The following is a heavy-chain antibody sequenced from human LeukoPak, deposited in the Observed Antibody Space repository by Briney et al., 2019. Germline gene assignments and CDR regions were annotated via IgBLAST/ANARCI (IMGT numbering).Heavy chain of an antibody. CDR3: ARHADCIGDCYRN. Sequence: SETLSLICTVSGGSIRRDGDLWGWIRQPPGKGLEWIGTISHGGRTYYNPSPKSRVTISVETTKNQFSLKLSSVTATDTAVYYCARHADCIGDCYRNWGQGTPVTVYS. D-gene: IGHD2-21*02. CDR1: GGSIRRDGDL. J-gene: IGHJ4*02. CDR2: ISHGGRT. V-gene: IGHV4-39*01.